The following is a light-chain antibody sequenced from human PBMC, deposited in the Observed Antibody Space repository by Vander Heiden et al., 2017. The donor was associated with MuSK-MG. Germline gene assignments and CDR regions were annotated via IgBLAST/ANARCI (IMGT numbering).Light chain of an antibody. J-gene: IGLJ3*02. CDR3: CSYAGSYTGV. CDR1: SSDVGGYNY. V-gene: IGLV2-11*01. CDR2: DVS. Sequence: QSALTQPRSVSGSPGQSVTISCTGTSSDVGGYNYVSWYQQHPGKAPKLMRYDVSKRPSGVPDRFSGSKSGNTASLTISGLQAEDEADYDCCSYAGSYTGVFGGGTKLTVL.